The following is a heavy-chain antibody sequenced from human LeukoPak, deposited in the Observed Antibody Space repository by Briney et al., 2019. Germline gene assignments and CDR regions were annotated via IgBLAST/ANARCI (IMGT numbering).Heavy chain of an antibody. CDR1: GFTFDDYA. D-gene: IGHD6-13*01. CDR2: ISWNSGSI. Sequence: PGRSLRLSCAASGFTFDDYAMHWVRQAPGKGLEWVSGISWNSGSIGYADSVKGRFTISRDNAKNSLYLQMNSLRAEDMALYYCAKAHNTAAAGFDYWGQGTLVTVSS. J-gene: IGHJ4*02. V-gene: IGHV3-9*03. CDR3: AKAHNTAAAGFDY.